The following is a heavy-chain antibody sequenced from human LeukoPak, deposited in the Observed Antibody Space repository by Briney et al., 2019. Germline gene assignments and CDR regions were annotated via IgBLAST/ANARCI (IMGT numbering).Heavy chain of an antibody. CDR2: IYSGGST. Sequence: GGSLRLSCAASGFTVSSNYMSWVRQAPGKGLEWVSVIYSGGSTYYADSVKGRFTISRDNSKNTLYLQMSSLRAEDTAVYYCARPGGYYGSGSYLDYWGQGTLVTVSS. CDR1: GFTVSSNY. J-gene: IGHJ4*02. CDR3: ARPGGYYGSGSYLDY. V-gene: IGHV3-53*01. D-gene: IGHD3-10*01.